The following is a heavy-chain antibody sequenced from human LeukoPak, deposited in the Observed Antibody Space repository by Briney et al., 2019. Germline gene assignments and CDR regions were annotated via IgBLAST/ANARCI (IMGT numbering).Heavy chain of an antibody. CDR1: GGSVSSYY. V-gene: IGHV4-59*08. CDR3: ATDSGSPPTFDN. CDR2: VYNSGST. Sequence: SETLSLTCTVSGGSVSSYYWSWIRQPPGKGLEWLGFVYNSGSTNYNPSLKSRVTMSVDTSKNQFSLKLSSVTAADTAAYYCATDSGSPPTFDNWGQGTLVTVSS. D-gene: IGHD1-26*01. J-gene: IGHJ4*02.